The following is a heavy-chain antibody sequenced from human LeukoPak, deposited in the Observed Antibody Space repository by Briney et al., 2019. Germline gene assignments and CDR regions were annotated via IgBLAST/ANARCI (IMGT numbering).Heavy chain of an antibody. D-gene: IGHD2-21*01. Sequence: GGSLRLSCAASGFIFSDFSMNWVRQAPGKGLEWVSYISTGSSSINYADSVKGRFTISRDNAKNSLYLQMNSLRAEDTAVYYCARDRGMTLFYYGMDVWGQGTTVTVSS. CDR3: ARDRGMTLFYYGMDV. CDR1: GFIFSDFS. CDR2: ISTGSSSI. V-gene: IGHV3-48*04. J-gene: IGHJ6*02.